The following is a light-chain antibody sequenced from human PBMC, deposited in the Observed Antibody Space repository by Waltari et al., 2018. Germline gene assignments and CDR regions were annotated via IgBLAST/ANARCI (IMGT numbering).Light chain of an antibody. CDR3: QQYGSSLIT. CDR2: GAS. Sequence: EIVLTQSPGTLSSSPGARATLSCRASQSISSSSLAWYQQKPGQAPRVLIYGASSRTTGIPDRFSGSGSGTDFTLTISRLEPEDFAVYYCQQYGSSLITFGQGTRLEIK. V-gene: IGKV3-20*01. J-gene: IGKJ5*01. CDR1: QSISSSS.